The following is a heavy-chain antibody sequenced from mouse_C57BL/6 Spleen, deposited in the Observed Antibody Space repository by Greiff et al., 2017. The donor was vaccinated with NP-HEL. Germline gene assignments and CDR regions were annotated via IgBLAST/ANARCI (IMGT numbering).Heavy chain of an antibody. D-gene: IGHD1-1*01. CDR3: ARDRDYGSNAMDY. J-gene: IGHJ4*01. CDR2: ISYDGSN. V-gene: IGHV3-6*01. CDR1: GYSITSGYY. Sequence: DVQLQESGPGLVKPSQSLSLTCSVTGYSITSGYYWNWIRQFPGNKLEWMGYISYDGSNNYNPSLKNRISITRDTSKNQFFLKLNSVTTEDTATYYCARDRDYGSNAMDYWGQVTSVTVSS.